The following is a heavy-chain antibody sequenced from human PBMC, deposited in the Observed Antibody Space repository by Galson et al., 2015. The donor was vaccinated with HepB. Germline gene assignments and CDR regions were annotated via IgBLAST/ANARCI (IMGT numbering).Heavy chain of an antibody. D-gene: IGHD2-21*02. CDR3: ARRCGGDCHDAFDI. V-gene: IGHV3-23*01. Sequence: SLRLSCAASGFTFSSYAMSWVRQAPGKGLEWVSAIIGSGGSAYYADSVKGRFTMSRDNSKNTLYLQMNSLRAEDTAVYCCARRCGGDCHDAFDIWGQGTMVTVSS. CDR1: GFTFSSYA. J-gene: IGHJ3*02. CDR2: IIGSGGSA.